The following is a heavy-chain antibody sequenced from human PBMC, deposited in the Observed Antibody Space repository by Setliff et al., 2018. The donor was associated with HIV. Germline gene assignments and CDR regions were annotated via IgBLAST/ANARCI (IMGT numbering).Heavy chain of an antibody. Sequence: VKVSCKASGYSFTSYGINWVRQAPGQGLEWMGWISPYNGNTDYAQNFQGRVTMTTDTSTSAVYMELRSLISDDTAVYYCARGVLITFGYQNWFDPWGQGTLVTVSS. D-gene: IGHD3-16*01. CDR1: GYSFTSYG. CDR3: ARGVLITFGYQNWFDP. CDR2: ISPYNGNT. V-gene: IGHV1-18*01. J-gene: IGHJ5*02.